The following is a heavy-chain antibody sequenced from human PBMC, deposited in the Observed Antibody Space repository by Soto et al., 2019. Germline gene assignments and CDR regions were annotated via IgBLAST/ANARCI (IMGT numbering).Heavy chain of an antibody. Sequence: SVKVSCKASGGTFSSYAISWVRQAPGQGLEWMGGIIPIFGTANYAQRFQGRVTITADKSTSTAYMELSSLRSEDTAVYYCARDPMVRGVLDYWGQGTLVTVSS. CDR1: GGTFSSYA. CDR3: ARDPMVRGVLDY. J-gene: IGHJ4*02. CDR2: IIPIFGTA. D-gene: IGHD3-10*01. V-gene: IGHV1-69*06.